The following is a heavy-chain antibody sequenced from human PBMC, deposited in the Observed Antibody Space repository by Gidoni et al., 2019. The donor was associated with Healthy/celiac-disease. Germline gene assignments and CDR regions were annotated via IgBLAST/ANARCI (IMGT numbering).Heavy chain of an antibody. Sequence: QVQLQQWGAGLLKPSETLSLTCAVYGGSFSGYYWSWIRQPPGKGLEWIGEINHSGSTNYNPSLKSRVTISVDTSKNQFSLKLSSVTAADTAVYYCARGIFLLWFGETDAFDIWGQGTMVTVSS. V-gene: IGHV4-34*01. CDR3: ARGIFLLWFGETDAFDI. D-gene: IGHD3-10*01. J-gene: IGHJ3*02. CDR1: GGSFSGYY. CDR2: INHSGST.